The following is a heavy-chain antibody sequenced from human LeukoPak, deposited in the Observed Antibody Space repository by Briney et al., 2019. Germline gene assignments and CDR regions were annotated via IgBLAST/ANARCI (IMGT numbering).Heavy chain of an antibody. D-gene: IGHD6-19*01. J-gene: IGHJ4*02. CDR1: GFTFSSYG. CDR3: ARDRETYSSGWSFDY. V-gene: IGHV3-33*01. CDR2: IWYDGSNK. Sequence: GRSLRLSCAASGFTFSSYGMHWVRQAPGKGLEWVAVIWYDGSNKYYADSVKGRFTISRDNSKNTLYLQMNSLRAEDTAVYYCARDRETYSSGWSFDYWGQGTLVTVSS.